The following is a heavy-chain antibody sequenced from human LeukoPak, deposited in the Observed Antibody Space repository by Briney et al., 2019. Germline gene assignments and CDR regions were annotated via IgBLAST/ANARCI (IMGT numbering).Heavy chain of an antibody. Sequence: GGSLRLSCAASGFAFSTYAMSWVRQAPGKGLEWVSALSGNGDKTFYAGSVRGRFTISRDNSKNRLYLQMYGLRAEDTAVYYCAKDLNYGFDYWGQGTLVTVSS. V-gene: IGHV3-23*01. J-gene: IGHJ4*02. CDR3: AKDLNYGFDY. CDR2: LSGNGDKT. CDR1: GFAFSTYA. D-gene: IGHD3-10*01.